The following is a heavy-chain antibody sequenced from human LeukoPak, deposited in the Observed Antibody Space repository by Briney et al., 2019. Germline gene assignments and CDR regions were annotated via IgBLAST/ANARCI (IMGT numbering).Heavy chain of an antibody. Sequence: GASVKVSCKASGYTFINYCMHWVRQAPGQGLEWMGWISAYNGNTNYAQKLQGRVTMTTDTSTSTAYMELRSLRSDDTAVYYCARYDSAHDAFDIWGQGTMVTVSS. CDR2: ISAYNGNT. D-gene: IGHD3-9*01. V-gene: IGHV1-18*04. CDR1: GYTFINYC. J-gene: IGHJ3*02. CDR3: ARYDSAHDAFDI.